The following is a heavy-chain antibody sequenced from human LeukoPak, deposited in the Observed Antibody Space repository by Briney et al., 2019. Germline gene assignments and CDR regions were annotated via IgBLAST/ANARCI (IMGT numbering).Heavy chain of an antibody. D-gene: IGHD6-13*01. CDR1: GGSASSGGYY. V-gene: IGHV4-31*03. J-gene: IGHJ4*02. CDR2: IYYSGST. CDR3: ARVLTGGRAFVHEQLASLRSKYFDY. Sequence: PSETLSLTCTVSGGSASSGGYYWSWIRQHPGKGLEWIGYIYYSGSTYYNPSLKSRVTISVDTSKNQFSLKLSSVTAADTAVYYCARVLTGGRAFVHEQLASLRSKYFDYWGQGTLVTVSS.